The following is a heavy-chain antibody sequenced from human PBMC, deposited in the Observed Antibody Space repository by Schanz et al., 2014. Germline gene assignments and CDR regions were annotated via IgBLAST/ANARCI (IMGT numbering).Heavy chain of an antibody. CDR1: GFTFSSYG. Sequence: QVQLVESGGGVVQPGGSLRLSCAASGFTFSSYGMHWVRQAPGKGLEWVSGISDRGDGTNYGDSVRGRFTISRDNSRNTVYLQMNNVGVDDTATYYCVKTDAGWRFDYWGQGTLVIVSS. J-gene: IGHJ4*02. V-gene: IGHV3-NL1*01. D-gene: IGHD6-19*01. CDR2: ISDRGDGT. CDR3: VKTDAGWRFDY.